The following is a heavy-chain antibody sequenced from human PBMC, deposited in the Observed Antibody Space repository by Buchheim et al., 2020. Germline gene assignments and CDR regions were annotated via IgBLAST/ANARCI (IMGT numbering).Heavy chain of an antibody. CDR3: ARDGSYWGFDY. D-gene: IGHD1-26*01. Sequence: QVQLVESGGGVVQPGRSLRLSCAASGFTFSSYAMHWVRQAPGKGLEWVAVISYDGSNKYYADSVKGRFTISRDNSKNTLYLQMNSLRAEDTAVYYCARDGSYWGFDYWGQGTL. CDR2: ISYDGSNK. V-gene: IGHV3-30*04. CDR1: GFTFSSYA. J-gene: IGHJ4*02.